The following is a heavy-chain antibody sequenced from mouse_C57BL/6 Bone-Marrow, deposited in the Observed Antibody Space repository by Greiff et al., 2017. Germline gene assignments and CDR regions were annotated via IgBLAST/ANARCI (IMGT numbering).Heavy chain of an antibody. CDR3: TVYDDSSFDY. CDR1: GFTFSNYW. D-gene: IGHD1-1*01. CDR2: IRLKSDNYAT. V-gene: IGHV6-3*01. J-gene: IGHJ2*01. Sequence: EVQGVESGGGLVQPGGSMKLSCVASGFTFSNYWINWVRQSPEKGLEWVAQIRLKSDNYATHYAESVKGRFTISRDDFKSRVYLQMNNVMAEDTGIYYCTVYDDSSFDYWGQGTTLTVSS.